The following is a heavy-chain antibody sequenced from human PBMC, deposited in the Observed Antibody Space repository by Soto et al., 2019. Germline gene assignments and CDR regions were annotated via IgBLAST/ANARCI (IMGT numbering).Heavy chain of an antibody. V-gene: IGHV4-39*01. CDR1: GGSISSSSYY. J-gene: IGHJ4*02. D-gene: IGHD2-2*01. Sequence: FEILSLTFTVLGGSISSSSYYWGWIRQPPGKGLEWVVSIYYSGSTYYNPSLKSRVTIAVVTSKNQFSLKLSSVTAADTAVYYCARQSPPVVTAAKAIDYGGQGTLVTVSS. CDR3: ARQSPPVVTAAKAIDY. CDR2: IYYSGST.